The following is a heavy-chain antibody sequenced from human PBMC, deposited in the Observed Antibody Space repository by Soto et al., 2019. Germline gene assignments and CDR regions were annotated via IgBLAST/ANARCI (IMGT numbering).Heavy chain of an antibody. CDR2: TSAYNGNT. CDR3: ARELTHYDFWSGPYYYMDV. J-gene: IGHJ6*03. Sequence: GASVKVSCKASGYTFTSYGISCVRQAPGQGLEWMGWTSAYNGNTNYAQKLQGRVTMTTDTSTSTAYMELRSLRSDDTAVYYCARELTHYDFWSGPYYYMDVWGKGTTVTVSS. CDR1: GYTFTSYG. D-gene: IGHD3-3*01. V-gene: IGHV1-18*01.